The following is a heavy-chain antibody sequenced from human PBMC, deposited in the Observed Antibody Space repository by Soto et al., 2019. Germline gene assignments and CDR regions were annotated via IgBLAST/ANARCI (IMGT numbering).Heavy chain of an antibody. CDR2: IYYSGST. Sequence: NPSETLSLTCTVSGGSISSGGYYWSWIRQHPGKGLEWIGYIYYSGSTYYNPSLKSRVTISVDTSKNQFSLKLSSVTAADTAVYYCARRSRSWNYFDYWGQGTLVTVSS. CDR3: ARRSRSWNYFDY. CDR1: GGSISSGGYY. D-gene: IGHD6-13*01. V-gene: IGHV4-31*03. J-gene: IGHJ4*02.